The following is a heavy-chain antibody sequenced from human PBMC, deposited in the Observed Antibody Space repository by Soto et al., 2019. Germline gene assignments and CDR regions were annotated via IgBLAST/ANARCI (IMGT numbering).Heavy chain of an antibody. J-gene: IGHJ4*02. V-gene: IGHV4-31*03. CDR3: ARLNYSGSGSFD. D-gene: IGHD3-10*01. CDR2: IYYSGST. Sequence: QVQLQESGPGLVKPSQTLSLTCTVSGGSISSGGYYWSWIRQHPGKGLEWIGYIYYSGSTYYNPSLMGRGTISVDTSKNQFSLKLSSVTAADTAVYYCARLNYSGSGSFDWGQGTLVTVSS. CDR1: GGSISSGGYY.